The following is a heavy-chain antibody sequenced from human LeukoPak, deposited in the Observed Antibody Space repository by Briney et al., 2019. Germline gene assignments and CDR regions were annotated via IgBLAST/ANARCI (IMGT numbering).Heavy chain of an antibody. CDR2: IGAGEDT. V-gene: IGHV3-13*04. CDR1: GFTFSTYD. J-gene: IGHJ6*02. CDR3: VREIRETVITRHYYYGVDV. D-gene: IGHD1-7*01. Sequence: GGSLRLSCAASGFTFSTYDMHWVRQVTGKGLEWVSAIGAGEDTYYLGSVKGRFTISRENAKNVLYLQMSSLRVEDTAVYYCVREIRETVITRHYYYGVDVWGQGTTVTVSS.